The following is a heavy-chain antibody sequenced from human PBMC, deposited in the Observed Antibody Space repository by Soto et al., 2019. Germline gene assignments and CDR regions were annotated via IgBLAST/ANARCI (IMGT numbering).Heavy chain of an antibody. J-gene: IGHJ4*02. V-gene: IGHV1-18*01. CDR2: ISAYNGNT. CDR3: AREDDYIWGSYRQRRRVIDY. CDR1: GYTFTSYG. Sequence: GASVKVSCKASGYTFTSYGISWVRQAPGQGLEWMGWISAYNGNTNYAQKLQGRVTMTTDTSTSTAYMELRSLRSDDTAVYYCAREDDYIWGSYRQRRRVIDYWGQGTLVTVSS. D-gene: IGHD3-16*02.